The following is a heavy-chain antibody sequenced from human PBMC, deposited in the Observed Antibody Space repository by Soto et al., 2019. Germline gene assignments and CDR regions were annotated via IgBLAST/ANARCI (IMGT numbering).Heavy chain of an antibody. CDR1: GYTFTSYG. Sequence: QVQLVQYGAEVKKPGASVKVSCKASGYTFTSYGISWVRQAPGQGLEWMGWINAYNGNTYYAQKLQGRVTMTTDTSTSRAYMELRSLRSDDTAVYYCARDLTYVGPVDIWCQGTMVTVPS. D-gene: IGHD7-27*01. V-gene: IGHV1-18*01. CDR2: INAYNGNT. J-gene: IGHJ3*02. CDR3: ARDLTYVGPVDI.